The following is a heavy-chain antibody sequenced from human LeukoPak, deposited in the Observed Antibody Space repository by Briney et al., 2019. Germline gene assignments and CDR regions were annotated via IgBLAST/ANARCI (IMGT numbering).Heavy chain of an antibody. D-gene: IGHD2-2*01. CDR1: GGTFSSYA. J-gene: IGHJ5*02. CDR3: ARDLGRGYCSSTSCIYNWFDP. V-gene: IGHV1-69*13. CDR2: NIPIFGTA. Sequence: RASVKVSCKASGGTFSSYAISWVRQAPGQGLEWMGGNIPIFGTANYAQKFQGRVTITADESTSTAYMELSSLRSEDTAVYYCARDLGRGYCSSTSCIYNWFDPWGQGTLVTVSS.